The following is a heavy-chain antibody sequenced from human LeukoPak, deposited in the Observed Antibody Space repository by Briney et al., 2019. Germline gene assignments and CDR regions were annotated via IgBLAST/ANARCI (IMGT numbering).Heavy chain of an antibody. CDR1: GYTFTSYY. V-gene: IGHV1-46*01. CDR2: INPSGGST. J-gene: IGHJ4*02. Sequence: ASVKVSCKASGYTFTSYYMHWVRQAPGQGLEWMGIINPSGGSTSYAQKFQGRVTMTRDTSTSTVYMELSSLRSEDTAVYYCAKEVYYYGPGSYSIYFDYWGQGTLVTVSS. CDR3: AKEVYYYGPGSYSIYFDY. D-gene: IGHD3-10*01.